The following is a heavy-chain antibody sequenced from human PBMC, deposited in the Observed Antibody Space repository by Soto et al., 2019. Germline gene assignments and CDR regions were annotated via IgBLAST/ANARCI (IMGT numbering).Heavy chain of an antibody. CDR1: GYTFTGYY. CDR3: ARDYSSGSPILNWFDP. CDR2: INPNSGGT. Sequence: ASVKVSCKASGYTFTGYYMHWVRQAPGPGLEWMGWINPNSGGTNYAQKFQGWVTMTRDTSISTAYMELSRLRSDDTAVYYCARDYSSGSPILNWFDPWGQGTLVTVSS. V-gene: IGHV1-2*04. J-gene: IGHJ5*02. D-gene: IGHD6-19*01.